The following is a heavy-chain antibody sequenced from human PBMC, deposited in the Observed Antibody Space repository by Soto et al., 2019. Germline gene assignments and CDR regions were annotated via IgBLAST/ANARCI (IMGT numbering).Heavy chain of an antibody. D-gene: IGHD2-15*01. CDR3: AKDGKGYCSGCSCPPFLDY. V-gene: IGHV3-30*18. CDR1: GFTFSSYG. CDR2: ISYDGSNK. Sequence: QVQLVESGGGVVQPGRSLRLSCAASGFTFSSYGMHWVRQAPGKGLEWVAVISYDGSNKYYADSVKGRFTISRDNSKNTLYLQMSSLRAEDTAVYYCAKDGKGYCSGCSCPPFLDYWGQGTLVTVSS. J-gene: IGHJ4*02.